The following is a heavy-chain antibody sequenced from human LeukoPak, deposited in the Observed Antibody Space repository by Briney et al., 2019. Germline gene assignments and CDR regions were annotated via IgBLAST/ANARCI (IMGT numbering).Heavy chain of an antibody. CDR2: GYYSGST. Sequence: PSQTLSLTCTVSGGSSSTYYWSWIRQPPGKGLKWIGYGYYSGSTNYDPSLKSRVTISVDTSKNQFSLKLSSVTAADTAVYYCARSADRVVRGAPPYYYYYVDVWGKGTTVTVSS. CDR1: GGSSSTYY. CDR3: ARSADRVVRGAPPYYYYYVDV. V-gene: IGHV4-59*01. D-gene: IGHD3-10*01. J-gene: IGHJ6*03.